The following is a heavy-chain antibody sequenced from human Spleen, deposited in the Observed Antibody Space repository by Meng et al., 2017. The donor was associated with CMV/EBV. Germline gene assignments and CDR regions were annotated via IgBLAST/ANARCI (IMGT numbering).Heavy chain of an antibody. V-gene: IGHV3-15*04. J-gene: IGHJ4*02. CDR1: FSNAC. Sequence: FSNACLGWVRQAPGKGLGWVGRIESKTDGGTADYAAPVKGRFTISRDDSKNTLYLQMNSLKTEDTAVYYCTTCQYYDFWSGYYLFPSYWGQGTLVTVSS. CDR3: TTCQYYDFWSGYYLFPSY. D-gene: IGHD3-3*01. CDR2: IESKTDGGTA.